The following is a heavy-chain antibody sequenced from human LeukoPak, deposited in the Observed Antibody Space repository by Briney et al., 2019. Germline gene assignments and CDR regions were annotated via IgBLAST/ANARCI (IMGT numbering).Heavy chain of an antibody. CDR3: ARSPRVYDSSGHLHDAFDL. CDR1: GITFSSYW. V-gene: IGHV3-74*01. CDR2: IKSDGTNT. J-gene: IGHJ3*01. Sequence: PGGSLRLSCAASGITFSSYWMHWVRQVPRKGLEWLSYIKSDGTNTGYADPVKGRFTVSRDNAKNTLYLEMNSLGGEDTAVYYCARSPRVYDSSGHLHDAFDLWGQGTMVTVSS. D-gene: IGHD3-22*01.